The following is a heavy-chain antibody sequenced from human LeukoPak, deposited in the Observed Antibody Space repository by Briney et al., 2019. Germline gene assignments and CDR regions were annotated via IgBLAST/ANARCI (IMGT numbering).Heavy chain of an antibody. V-gene: IGHV3-7*04. D-gene: IGHD2-15*01. CDR2: IKQEGSEK. CDR1: GVSFSNYT. CDR3: ARDLYSYPYFDY. Sequence: PAGTLTLSCLVSGVSFSNYTMSYVRQPQLKGLNSAADIKQEGSEKYYVDSVQGRFTITRDNAKNSLYLQMNSLRAEDTAVYYCARDLYSYPYFDYWGQGTLVTVSS. J-gene: IGHJ4*02.